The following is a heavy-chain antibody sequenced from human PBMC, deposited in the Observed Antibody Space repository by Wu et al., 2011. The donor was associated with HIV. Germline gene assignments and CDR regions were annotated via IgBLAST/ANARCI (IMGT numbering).Heavy chain of an antibody. D-gene: IGHD2-2*01. J-gene: IGHJ6*03. CDR3: ARVPSWPAAIDFYYMDV. V-gene: IGHV1-8*02. Sequence: CKASGYTFTSYDINWVRQATGQGLEWMGWMNPNSGNTGYAQKFQGRVTMTRNTSISTAYMELSSLRSEDTAVYYCARVPSWPAAIDFYYMDVWGKGTTVTVSS. CDR2: MNPNSGNT. CDR1: GYTFTSYD.